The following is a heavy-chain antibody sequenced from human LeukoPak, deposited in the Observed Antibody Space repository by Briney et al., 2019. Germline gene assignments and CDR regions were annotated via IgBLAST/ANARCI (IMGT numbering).Heavy chain of an antibody. CDR1: GASISNDNW. Sequence: SGTLSLTCAVSGASISNDNWWSWVRQTPGKGLEWIGEIYHSGSTSYNPSLKNRVTISVDKSNNRFSLRLTSVTAADTAMCYCAANGWYCLDHWGQGALVTVSS. D-gene: IGHD6-19*01. V-gene: IGHV4-4*02. J-gene: IGHJ1*01. CDR3: AANGWYCLDH. CDR2: IYHSGST.